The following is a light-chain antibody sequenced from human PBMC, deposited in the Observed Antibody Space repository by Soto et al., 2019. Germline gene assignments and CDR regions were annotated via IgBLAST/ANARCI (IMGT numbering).Light chain of an antibody. CDR2: GAS. Sequence: EIVMTQSPATLSVSPGERATLSCRASQSVSSNLAWYHQKPGQAPRLLIYGASTRATGIPARFSGSGCATEFTLTISSLQSEDFEVYYYQQYNNWPRASFGGGTKVEIK. V-gene: IGKV3-15*01. J-gene: IGKJ4*01. CDR3: QQYNNWPRAS. CDR1: QSVSSN.